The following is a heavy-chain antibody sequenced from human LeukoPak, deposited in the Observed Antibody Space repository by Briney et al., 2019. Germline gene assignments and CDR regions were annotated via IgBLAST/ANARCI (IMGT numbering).Heavy chain of an antibody. V-gene: IGHV3-23*01. CDR2: ISGSGGST. J-gene: IGHJ4*02. Sequence: GGSLRLSCAASGFTFSSYAMSWVRQAPGEGLEWVSAISGSGGSTYYADSVKGRFTISRDNSKNTLYLQMNSLRAEDTAVYYCAKSEVLWFGELFPRLDYWGQGTLVTVSS. CDR1: GFTFSSYA. D-gene: IGHD3-10*01. CDR3: AKSEVLWFGELFPRLDY.